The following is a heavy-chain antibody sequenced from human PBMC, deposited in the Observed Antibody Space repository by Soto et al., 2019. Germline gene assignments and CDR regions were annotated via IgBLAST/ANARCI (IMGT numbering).Heavy chain of an antibody. CDR3: ARSSLNNPYYYYYMDV. Sequence: PSETLSLTCTVSGGSISSYYWSWIRQPPGKGLEWIGYIYYTGSTNYNPSLKSRVTMSVDTSKIQFSLKLSSVTPADTAVYYCARSSLNNPYYYYYMDVWGKGTTVTVSS. J-gene: IGHJ6*03. V-gene: IGHV4-59*01. CDR2: IYYTGST. CDR1: GGSISSYY. D-gene: IGHD1-20*01.